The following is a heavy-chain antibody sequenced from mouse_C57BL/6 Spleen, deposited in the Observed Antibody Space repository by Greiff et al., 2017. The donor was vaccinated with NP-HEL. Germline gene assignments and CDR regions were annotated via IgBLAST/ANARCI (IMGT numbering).Heavy chain of an antibody. CDR1: GYSFTDYN. Sequence: VQLKESGPELVKPGASVKISCKASGYSFTDYNMNWVKQSNGKSLEWIGVINPNYGTTSYNQKFKGKATLTVDQSSSTAYMQLNSLTSEDSAVYYCAREESKDYDGFAYWGQGTLVTVSA. V-gene: IGHV1-39*01. D-gene: IGHD2-4*01. CDR2: INPNYGTT. CDR3: AREESKDYDGFAY. J-gene: IGHJ3*01.